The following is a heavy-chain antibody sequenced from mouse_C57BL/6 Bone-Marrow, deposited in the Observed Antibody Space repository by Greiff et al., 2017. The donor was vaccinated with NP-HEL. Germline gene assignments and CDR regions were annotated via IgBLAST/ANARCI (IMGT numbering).Heavy chain of an antibody. CDR3: DYGSSLYYAMDY. D-gene: IGHD1-1*01. V-gene: IGHV1-81*01. CDR1: GYTFTSYG. CDR2: IYPRSGNT. J-gene: IGHJ4*01. Sequence: VKLMESGAELARPGASVKLSCKASGYTFTSYGISWVKQRTGQGLEWIGEIYPRSGNTYYNEKFKGKATLTADKSSSTAYMELRSLTSEDSAVYFCDYGSSLYYAMDYWGQGTSVTVSS.